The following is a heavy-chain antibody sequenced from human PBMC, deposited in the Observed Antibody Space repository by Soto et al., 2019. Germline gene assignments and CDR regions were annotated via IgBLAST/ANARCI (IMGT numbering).Heavy chain of an antibody. CDR2: ISSSGSTI. J-gene: IGHJ4*02. Sequence: GSLRLSCAASVFTFSSYEMNWVRQAPGKGLEWVSYISSSGSTIYYADSVKGRFTISRDNAKNSLYLQMNSLRAEDTAVYYCAREGKIQLWLLFDYWGQGTLVTVSS. CDR3: AREGKIQLWLLFDY. D-gene: IGHD5-18*01. CDR1: VFTFSSYE. V-gene: IGHV3-48*03.